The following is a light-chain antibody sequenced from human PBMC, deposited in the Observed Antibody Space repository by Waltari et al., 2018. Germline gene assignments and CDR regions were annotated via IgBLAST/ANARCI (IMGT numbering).Light chain of an antibody. Sequence: DIQMTQAPSSLSASVVDRVIITCRASQAIYNSVNWYQQKPGSAPRLLIFYSDRVKPGVPSRFSGSGSGTEFTLIINSLQPQDFATYFCQQYNDLPLTFGVGTKVEIK. CDR2: YSD. J-gene: IGKJ4*01. V-gene: IGKV1-NL1*01. CDR1: QAIYNS. CDR3: QQYNDLPLT.